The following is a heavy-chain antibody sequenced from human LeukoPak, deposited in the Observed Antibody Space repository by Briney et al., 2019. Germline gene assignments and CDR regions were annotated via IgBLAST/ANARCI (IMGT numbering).Heavy chain of an antibody. J-gene: IGHJ4*02. CDR1: GGSFSGYY. Sequence: SETLSLTCAVYGGSFSGYYWSWIRQPPGKGLEWIGGINHSGSTNYNPSLKSRVTISVDTSKNQFSLKLSSVTAADTAVYYCARGPRRYGSGSYYNYWGQGTLVTVSS. CDR3: ARGPRRYGSGSYYNY. D-gene: IGHD3-10*01. CDR2: INHSGST. V-gene: IGHV4-34*01.